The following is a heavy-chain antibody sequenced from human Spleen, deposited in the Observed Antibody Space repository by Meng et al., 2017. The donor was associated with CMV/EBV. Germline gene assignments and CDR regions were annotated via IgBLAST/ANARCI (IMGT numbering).Heavy chain of an antibody. Sequence: SGGSINSVGYYWSWIRQHPGKGLEWIGYIYYSGSTYYNPSLKSRVTISVDTSKNQFSLKLSSVIAADTAVYYCARGVATRKGTWFDPWGQGTLVTVSS. D-gene: IGHD5-12*01. CDR1: GGSINSVGYY. J-gene: IGHJ5*02. CDR2: IYYSGST. CDR3: ARGVATRKGTWFDP. V-gene: IGHV4-31*02.